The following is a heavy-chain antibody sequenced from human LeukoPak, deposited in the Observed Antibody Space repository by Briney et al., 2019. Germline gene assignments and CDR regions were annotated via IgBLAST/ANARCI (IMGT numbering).Heavy chain of an antibody. Sequence: GGSLRLSCAASGFTFSSYAMHWVRQAPGKGLEWVAVISYDGSNKYYADSVKGRFTISRDYSKNTLYLQMNGLRAEDTAVYYCAREEGLVLDYWGQGTLVTVSS. CDR1: GFTFSSYA. V-gene: IGHV3-30-3*01. D-gene: IGHD2-8*02. CDR2: ISYDGSNK. J-gene: IGHJ4*02. CDR3: AREEGLVLDY.